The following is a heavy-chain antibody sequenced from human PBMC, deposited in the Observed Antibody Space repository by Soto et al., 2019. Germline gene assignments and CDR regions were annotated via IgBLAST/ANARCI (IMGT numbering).Heavy chain of an antibody. J-gene: IGHJ4*02. Sequence: HPGGSLRLSCSVFGFTFSTYAMHWVRQAPGKGLQYVSSISSNGGSTYYADSVKGRFTISRDNSKNTLYLKMSSLRFDDTAVYYCVKDRYVDYWGQGTLVTVSS. CDR3: VKDRYVDY. CDR2: ISSNGGST. CDR1: GFTFSTYA. V-gene: IGHV3-64D*06.